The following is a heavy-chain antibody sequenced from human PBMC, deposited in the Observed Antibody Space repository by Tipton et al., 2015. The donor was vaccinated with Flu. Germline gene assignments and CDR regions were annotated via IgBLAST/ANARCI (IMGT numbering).Heavy chain of an antibody. Sequence: LRLSCIVSGGSLSSCGYYWSWIRQHPGKGLEWIGYIYYSGSTYYNPSLKSRVTISADTSKNQFSLKLTSVTAADTAVYYCACAGHGYYDSSGSDYWGQGTLVTVSS. CDR3: ACAGHGYYDSSGSDY. CDR2: IYYSGST. CDR1: GGSLSSCGYY. J-gene: IGHJ4*02. V-gene: IGHV4-31*03. D-gene: IGHD3-22*01.